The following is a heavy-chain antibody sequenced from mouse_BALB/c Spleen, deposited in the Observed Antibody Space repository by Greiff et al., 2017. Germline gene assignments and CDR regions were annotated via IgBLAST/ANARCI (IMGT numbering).Heavy chain of an antibody. CDR2: IDPANGNT. CDR1: GFNIKDTY. V-gene: IGHV14-3*02. J-gene: IGHJ4*01. D-gene: IGHD2-10*02. CDR3: ARREYGYYYAMDD. Sequence: EVQLQQSGAELVKPGASVKLSCTASGFNIKDTYMHWVKQRPEQGLEWIGRIDPANGNTKYDPKFQGKATITADTSSNTAYLQLSSLTSEDTAVYYCARREYGYYYAMDDWGQGTSVTVSS.